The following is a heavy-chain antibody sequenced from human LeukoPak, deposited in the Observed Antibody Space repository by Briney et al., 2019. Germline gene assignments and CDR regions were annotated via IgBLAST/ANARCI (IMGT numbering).Heavy chain of an antibody. Sequence: SETLSLTCAVYGGSFSGYYWSWIRQPPGKGLEWIGEINHSGSTNYNPSLKSRVTISVDTSKNQFSLKLSSVTAADTAVYYCAREGPADYDSSGSGSNWFDPWGQGTLVTVSS. J-gene: IGHJ5*02. CDR3: AREGPADYDSSGSGSNWFDP. V-gene: IGHV4-34*01. CDR1: GGSFSGYY. D-gene: IGHD3-22*01. CDR2: INHSGST.